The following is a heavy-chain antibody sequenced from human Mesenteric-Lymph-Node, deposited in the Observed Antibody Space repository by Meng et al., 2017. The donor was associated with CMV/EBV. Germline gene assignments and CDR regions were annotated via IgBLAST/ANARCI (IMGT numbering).Heavy chain of an antibody. J-gene: IGHJ4*02. CDR1: GFTFSSSA. CDR2: ISGSGGST. CDR3: AKDRGGYYYDTSGPFDC. D-gene: IGHD3-22*01. Sequence: LTCAASGFTFSSSAMNWVRQAPGKGLEWVSTISGSGGSTYYADSVKGRFTISRDNSKNTLYLQMNSLRADDTAVYYCAKDRGGYYYDTSGPFDCWGQGTLVTVSS. V-gene: IGHV3-23*01.